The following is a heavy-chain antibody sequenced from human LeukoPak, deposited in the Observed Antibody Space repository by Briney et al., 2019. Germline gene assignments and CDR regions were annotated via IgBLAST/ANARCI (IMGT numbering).Heavy chain of an antibody. CDR2: ISSSSSYI. CDR3: PRALDGYNQDY. J-gene: IGHJ4*02. V-gene: IGHV3-21*01. Sequence: GGSLRLSCAASGFTFSRHSMNWVRQAPGKGLEWVSSISSSSSYIYYAESVKGRFTISRDNAKNSLYLQINSLSAEDTAVYYWPRALDGYNQDYWGQGTLVTVSS. D-gene: IGHD5-24*01. CDR1: GFTFSRHS.